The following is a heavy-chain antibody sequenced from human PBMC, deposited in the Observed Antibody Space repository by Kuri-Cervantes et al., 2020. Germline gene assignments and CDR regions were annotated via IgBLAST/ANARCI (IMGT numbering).Heavy chain of an antibody. V-gene: IGHV4-38-2*01. D-gene: IGHD4-17*01. CDR2: IYHSGGT. CDR1: GSSISGGYY. J-gene: IGHJ4*02. Sequence: SETLSLTCADSGSSISGGYYWGWIRQPPGKGLEWIGSIYHSGGTYYNPSLKSRVTMSVDTSKNHFSLKLSSVTAADTAVYYCARVTVTIYFDYWGQGTLVTVSS. CDR3: ARVTVTIYFDY.